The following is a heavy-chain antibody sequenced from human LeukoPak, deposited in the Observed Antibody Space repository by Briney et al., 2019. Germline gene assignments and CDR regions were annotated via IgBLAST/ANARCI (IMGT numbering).Heavy chain of an antibody. CDR1: GGSISSYY. CDR2: IYTSGST. J-gene: IGHJ4*02. V-gene: IGHV4-4*07. CDR3: SRDPPAGTSPY. Sequence: SETLSLTCTVSGGSISSYYWSWIRQPAGKGLEWSGRIYTSGSTNYNPSLKSRVTISVDTSKNQFSLRLTSVTAADTAVYYCSRDPPAGTSPYWGQGTLVTVSS. D-gene: IGHD1-7*01.